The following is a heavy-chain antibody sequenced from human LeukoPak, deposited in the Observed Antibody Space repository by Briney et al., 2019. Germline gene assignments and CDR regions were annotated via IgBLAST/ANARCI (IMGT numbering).Heavy chain of an antibody. Sequence: GGSLGLSCAASGFTFSSSAMSWVRQAPGKGLEWVSTISSSGGSTYYADSVKGRFTISRDNSKNTLFLQMNSLRAEDTAVYYCAKRRWEVYYFDYWGQGTLVTVSS. V-gene: IGHV3-23*01. CDR2: ISSSGGST. CDR3: AKRRWEVYYFDY. D-gene: IGHD2-8*01. J-gene: IGHJ4*02. CDR1: GFTFSSSA.